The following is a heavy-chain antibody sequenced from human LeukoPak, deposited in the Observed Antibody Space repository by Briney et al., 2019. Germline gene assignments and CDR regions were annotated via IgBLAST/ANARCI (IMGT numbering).Heavy chain of an antibody. J-gene: IGHJ4*02. V-gene: IGHV3-74*01. CDR3: ASGVQGTSWIVN. Sequence: PGGSLRLSCAASGFTVSSYWMHWVRQAPGKGLEWISRVNIDGSSITYADSVEGRFTISRDNAKNTLYLQMNSLRAEDTAVYYCASGVQGTSWIVNWGQGNLVTVSS. CDR1: GFTVSSYW. D-gene: IGHD6-13*01. CDR2: VNIDGSSI.